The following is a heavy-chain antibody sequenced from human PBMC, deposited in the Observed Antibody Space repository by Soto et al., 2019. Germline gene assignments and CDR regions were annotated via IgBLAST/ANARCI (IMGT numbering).Heavy chain of an antibody. CDR2: ISYSGST. J-gene: IGHJ6*02. Sequence: PSETLSLTCTVSGVSVSSAGYYWTWIRQPPGKGLEWMGYISYSGSTNYNPSLTSRITISLDTSKNQLSLKLTSVTAADTAVYFCARADRTTRPDSYYYYFTMDVWGQGTTVTVSS. V-gene: IGHV4-61*08. CDR3: ARADRTTRPDSYYYYFTMDV. D-gene: IGHD2-2*01. CDR1: GVSVSSAGYY.